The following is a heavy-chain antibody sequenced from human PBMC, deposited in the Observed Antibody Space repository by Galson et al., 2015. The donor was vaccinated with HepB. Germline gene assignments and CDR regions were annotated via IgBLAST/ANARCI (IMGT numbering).Heavy chain of an antibody. J-gene: IGHJ6*02. Sequence: SVKVSCKASGYTFTSYDINWVRQATGQGLEWMGWMNPNSGNTGYAQKFQGRVTMTRNTSISTAYMELSSLRSEDTAVYYCASYSGSYLTLYYYYYYGMDVWGQGTTVTVSS. CDR3: ASYSGSYLTLYYYYYYGMDV. CDR2: MNPNSGNT. D-gene: IGHD1-26*01. CDR1: GYTFTSYD. V-gene: IGHV1-8*01.